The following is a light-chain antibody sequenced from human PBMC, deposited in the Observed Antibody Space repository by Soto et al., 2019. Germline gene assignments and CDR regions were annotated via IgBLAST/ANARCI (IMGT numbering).Light chain of an antibody. CDR1: SSNIGSNT. CDR3: AAWDGGLDGVV. J-gene: IGLJ2*01. V-gene: IGLV1-44*01. CDR2: TNN. Sequence: QSVLTQPPSASGTPGQRVTVSCSGSSSNIGSNTVTWYQQVPGAAPKLLISTNNQRPSGVPDRSSGSKSGTSASLAISGLQSEDEADYYCAAWDGGLDGVVFGGGTKLTVL.